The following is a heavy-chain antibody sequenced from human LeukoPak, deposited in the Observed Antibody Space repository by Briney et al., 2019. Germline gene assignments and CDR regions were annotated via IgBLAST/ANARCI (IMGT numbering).Heavy chain of an antibody. CDR3: ARYRSGVPAAPVIAY. J-gene: IGHJ4*02. CDR2: ISSSSSTI. Sequence: GGSLRLSCAASGFTFSSYSMNWVRQAPGKGLEWVSYISSSSSTIYYADSVKGRFTISRDNAKNSLYLQMNSLRDEDTAVYYCARYRSGVPAAPVIAYWGQGTLVTVSS. CDR1: GFTFSSYS. V-gene: IGHV3-48*02. D-gene: IGHD2-2*01.